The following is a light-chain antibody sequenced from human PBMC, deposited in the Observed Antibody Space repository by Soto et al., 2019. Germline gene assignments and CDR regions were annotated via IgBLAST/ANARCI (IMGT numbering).Light chain of an antibody. CDR1: QSVSSSY. Sequence: EIVLTQYPGTLSLSPGERATLTCRASQSVSSSYLAWYQQKPGQAPRLLIYGASSRATGIPDRFSGRGSGTDFTLTISRLEPEDFAVYYCQQYGSSTITFGQGTRLENK. CDR3: QQYGSSTIT. V-gene: IGKV3-20*01. J-gene: IGKJ5*01. CDR2: GAS.